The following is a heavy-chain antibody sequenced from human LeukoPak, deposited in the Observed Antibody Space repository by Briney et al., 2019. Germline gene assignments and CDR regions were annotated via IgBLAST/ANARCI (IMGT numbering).Heavy chain of an antibody. CDR1: GFTFSSYN. Sequence: GGSLRLSCAASGFTFSSYNMNWVRQAPGKGLEWVSYISSSSSTIYYADSVKGRFTISRDNAKHSLYLQMNSLRTEDTAVYYCARDSKQPFDYWGQGTLVTVSS. V-gene: IGHV3-48*01. CDR3: ARDSKQPFDY. J-gene: IGHJ4*02. D-gene: IGHD6-13*01. CDR2: ISSSSSTI.